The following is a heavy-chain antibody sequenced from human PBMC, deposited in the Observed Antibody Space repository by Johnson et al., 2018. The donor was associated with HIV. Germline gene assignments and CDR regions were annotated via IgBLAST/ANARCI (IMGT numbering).Heavy chain of an antibody. CDR1: GFTFSSYA. D-gene: IGHD1-26*01. CDR3: AKDGGSYGGAFDI. Sequence: QVQLVESGGGVVQPGRSLRLSCAASGFTFSSYAMHWVRQAPGKGLEWVAVISYDGGNKYYADSVKGRFTISRDNSNNTLYLQMNSLRPEDTAVYYCAKDGGSYGGAFDILGQGTMVTVSS. V-gene: IGHV3-30*04. CDR2: ISYDGGNK. J-gene: IGHJ3*02.